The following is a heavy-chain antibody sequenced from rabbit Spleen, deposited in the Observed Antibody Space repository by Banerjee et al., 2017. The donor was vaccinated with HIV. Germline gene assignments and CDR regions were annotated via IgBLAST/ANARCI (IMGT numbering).Heavy chain of an antibody. CDR3: ARDAGSSFSSYGMDL. V-gene: IGHV1S45*01. Sequence: QQQLEESGGGLVKPGGTLTLTCKASGIDFSSYYYMCWVRQAPGKGLEWIACIDTGSTGSTYFASWARGRFTCSKTSSTTVTLQMTSLTAADTATYFCARDAGSSFSSYGMDLWGPGTLVTVS. CDR1: GIDFSSYYY. D-gene: IGHD8-1*01. J-gene: IGHJ6*01. CDR2: IDTGSTGST.